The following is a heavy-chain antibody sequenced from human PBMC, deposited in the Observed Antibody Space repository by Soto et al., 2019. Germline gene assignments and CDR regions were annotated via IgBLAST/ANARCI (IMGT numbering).Heavy chain of an antibody. CDR1: GYTFISYC. D-gene: IGHD4-17*01. CDR3: ASDGITVTGTLDY. V-gene: IGHV1-18*01. CDR2: ISAYNANT. J-gene: IGHJ4*02. Sequence: ASVKGSCKASGYTFISYCISWVRQAPGQGLEWMGWISAYNANTNYAQELQGRVIMTTDTSTSTAYMELRSLRSDDTAVYYCASDGITVTGTLDYWGQGTLVTVSS.